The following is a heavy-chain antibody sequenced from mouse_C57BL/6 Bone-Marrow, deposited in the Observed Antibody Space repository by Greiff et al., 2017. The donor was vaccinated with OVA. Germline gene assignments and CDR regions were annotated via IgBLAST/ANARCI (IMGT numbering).Heavy chain of an antibody. CDR1: GYTFTSYD. Sequence: VQRVESGPELVKPGASVKLSCKASGYTFTSYDINWVKQRPGQGLEWIGWIYPRDGSTKYNEKFKGKATLTVDTSSSTAYMELHSLTSEDSAVYFCARVELYYGYDWYFDVWGTGTTVTVSS. V-gene: IGHV1-85*01. CDR3: ARVELYYGYDWYFDV. CDR2: IYPRDGST. D-gene: IGHD2-2*01. J-gene: IGHJ1*03.